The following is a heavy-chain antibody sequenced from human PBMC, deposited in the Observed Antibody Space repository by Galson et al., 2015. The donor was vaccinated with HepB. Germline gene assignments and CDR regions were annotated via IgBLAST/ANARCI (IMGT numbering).Heavy chain of an antibody. Sequence: SLRLSCAASGFTFSSYGMHWVRQAPGKGLEWVAVIWYDGSNKYYADSVKGRFTISSDNSKNTLYLQMNSLRAEDTAVYYCARDWPGPGMDVWGQGTTVTVSS. V-gene: IGHV3-33*01. CDR3: ARDWPGPGMDV. CDR1: GFTFSSYG. J-gene: IGHJ6*02. CDR2: IWYDGSNK.